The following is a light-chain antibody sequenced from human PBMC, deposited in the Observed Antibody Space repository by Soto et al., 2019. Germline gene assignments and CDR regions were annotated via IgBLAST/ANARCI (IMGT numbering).Light chain of an antibody. J-gene: IGKJ3*01. CDR3: QLSNIAPFT. Sequence: DVQMTQSPSSVSASVGDRVTITCRASQHINTWLAWYQQKPGKAPRLLISAASNLEDGVPPRLSGSGSGTDFTLTISSLPPADFATYYCQLSNIAPFTFGPGTRVDV. CDR2: AAS. CDR1: QHINTW. V-gene: IGKV1-12*02.